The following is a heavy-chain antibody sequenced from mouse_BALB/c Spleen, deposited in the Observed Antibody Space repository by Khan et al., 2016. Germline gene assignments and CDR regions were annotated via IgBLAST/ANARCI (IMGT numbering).Heavy chain of an antibody. D-gene: IGHD2-4*01. V-gene: IGHV9-3-1*01. CDR2: INTYSGES. Sequence: QIQLVQSGPELKKPGKTVKISCKASGYTFTNYGMNWVKQAPGKGLKWMGWINTYSGESTYADDFKGRFAFSLETSANTAYLQINNLKNEDTATYFCARGITVYAMDYWGQGTSVTVSS. CDR3: ARGITVYAMDY. J-gene: IGHJ4*01. CDR1: GYTFTNYG.